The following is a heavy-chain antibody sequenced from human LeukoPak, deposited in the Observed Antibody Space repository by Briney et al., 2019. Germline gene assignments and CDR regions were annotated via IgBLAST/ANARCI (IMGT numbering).Heavy chain of an antibody. J-gene: IGHJ5*02. Sequence: GGSLRLSCAASGFTFSSYDMSWVRQAPGKGLEWVSGISGSGGSTYYADSVKGRSTISRDSSKNTVFQKMNSLRAEDTAIYYGAKDQYSSGLNWFDPWGQGTLVTVSS. CDR1: GFTFSSYD. CDR3: AKDQYSSGLNWFDP. CDR2: ISGSGGST. V-gene: IGHV3-23*01. D-gene: IGHD6-19*01.